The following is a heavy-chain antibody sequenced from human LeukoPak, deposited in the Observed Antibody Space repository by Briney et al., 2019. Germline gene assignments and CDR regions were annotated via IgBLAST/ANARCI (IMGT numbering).Heavy chain of an antibody. CDR2: ICAYNGNT. CDR3: ARDGLRYFDWLLLPFDY. D-gene: IGHD3-9*01. CDR1: GYTFTSYG. V-gene: IGHV1-18*01. Sequence: SSVKVSCKASGYTFTSYGISWVRQAPGQGLEWVGWICAYNGNTNYAQKLQGRLTMTTDTSTSTAYMELGSLRSDDTAVYYCARDGLRYFDWLLLPFDYWGQGALVTVYS. J-gene: IGHJ4*02.